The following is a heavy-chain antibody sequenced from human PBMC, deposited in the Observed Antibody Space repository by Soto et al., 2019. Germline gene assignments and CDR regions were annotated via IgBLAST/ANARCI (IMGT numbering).Heavy chain of an antibody. CDR1: GYSFTSYW. J-gene: IGHJ6*02. CDR3: AIEVITAPYYYYGMDV. Sequence: GASLKISGKGSGYSFTSYWISWVRQMPGKGLEWMGRIDPSDSYTNYSPSFQGHVTISADKSISTAYLQWSSLKASDTAMYYCAIEVITAPYYYYGMDVWGQGTTVTVSS. CDR2: IDPSDSYT. D-gene: IGHD3-22*01. V-gene: IGHV5-10-1*01.